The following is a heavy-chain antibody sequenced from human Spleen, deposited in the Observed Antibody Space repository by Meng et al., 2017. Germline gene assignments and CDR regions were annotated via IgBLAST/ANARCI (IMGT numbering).Heavy chain of an antibody. D-gene: IGHD2-2*01. J-gene: IGHJ3*01. CDR2: ISWDSGSI. CDR3: ARDIPATAAALDV. CDR1: GFTFEDYA. V-gene: IGHV3-9*01. Sequence: SLKISCAASGFTFEDYAMHWVRQAPGKGLEWVSSISWDSGSIGYVDSVKGRFTISRDNAKNSLFLQMNSLRAEDTAVYYCARDIPATAAALDVWGQGTMVTVSS.